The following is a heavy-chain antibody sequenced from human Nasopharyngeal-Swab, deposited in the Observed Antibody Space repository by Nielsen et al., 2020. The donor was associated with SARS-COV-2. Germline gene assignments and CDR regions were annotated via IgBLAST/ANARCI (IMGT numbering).Heavy chain of an antibody. J-gene: IGHJ6*02. D-gene: IGHD2-21*01. V-gene: IGHV3-23*01. CDR1: GFTFSSYA. CDR2: ISGSGDTT. Sequence: GESLKISCAASGFTFSSYAMSLVRQAPGKGLEWVSIISGSGDTTYYADSVNDRFTISRDNSKNTLYLQMNSLRVEDTALYYCAKAPYLRGLDVWGQGTTVTVSS. CDR3: AKAPYLRGLDV.